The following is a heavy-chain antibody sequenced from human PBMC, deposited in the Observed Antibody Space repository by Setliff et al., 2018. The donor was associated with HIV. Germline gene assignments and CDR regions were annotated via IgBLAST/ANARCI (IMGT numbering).Heavy chain of an antibody. D-gene: IGHD2-15*01. CDR3: ARQAVDCSGGTCYSTSAFDY. J-gene: IGHJ4*02. V-gene: IGHV5-51*01. Sequence: GESLKISCRGSGYNFASHWIAWVRQMPGKGLEWMGIVYPDDSDSRYSPSFQGQVTISADKSVSTAYLQWSRLKASDTAMYYCARQAVDCSGGTCYSTSAFDYWGQGTLVTVSS. CDR1: GYNFASHW. CDR2: VYPDDSDS.